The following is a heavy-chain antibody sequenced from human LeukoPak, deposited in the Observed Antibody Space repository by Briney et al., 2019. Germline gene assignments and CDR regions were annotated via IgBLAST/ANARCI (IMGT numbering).Heavy chain of an antibody. J-gene: IGHJ4*02. CDR2: IYPGDSDT. CDR1: GYSFTSYW. D-gene: IGHD2-2*02. V-gene: IGHV5-51*01. Sequence: GESLKISCKGSGYSFTSYWIGWVRQMPGKGLEWMGIIYPGDSDTRYSPSFQGQVTISADKSISTAYLQWSSLKASDTAMYYCARGDCGSTSCYTLFEYWGQGTLVTVSS. CDR3: ARGDCGSTSCYTLFEY.